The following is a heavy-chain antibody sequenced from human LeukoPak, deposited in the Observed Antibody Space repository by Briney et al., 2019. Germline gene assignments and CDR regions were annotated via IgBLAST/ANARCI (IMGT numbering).Heavy chain of an antibody. J-gene: IGHJ4*02. CDR1: GGXVSSSSSF. D-gene: IGHD3-16*01. Sequence: SETLSLTCTVSGGXVSSSSSFWAWIRQPPGKGLEWIGNVYYSGSTHYNPSLKSRVTISLDMSKDQFSLRLTSVTAADTAMYYCARHGLYQDYGYWGQGTLVTVSS. V-gene: IGHV4-39*01. CDR3: ARHGLYQDYGY. CDR2: VYYSGST.